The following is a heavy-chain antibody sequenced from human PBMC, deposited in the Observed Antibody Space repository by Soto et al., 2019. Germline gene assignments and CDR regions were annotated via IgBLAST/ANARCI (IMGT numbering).Heavy chain of an antibody. J-gene: IGHJ4*02. Sequence: ASVKVSCKASGYTFTGYYMHWVRQAPGQGLEWMGWINPNSGGTNYAQKFQGWVTMTRDTSISTAYMELSRLRSDDTAVYYCARGFGELLVEFYFDYWGQGTLVTVSS. CDR2: INPNSGGT. V-gene: IGHV1-2*04. D-gene: IGHD3-10*01. CDR1: GYTFTGYY. CDR3: ARGFGELLVEFYFDY.